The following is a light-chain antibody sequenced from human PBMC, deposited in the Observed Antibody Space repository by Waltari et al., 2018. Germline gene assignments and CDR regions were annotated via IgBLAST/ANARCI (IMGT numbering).Light chain of an antibody. Sequence: EIVLTQSPGTLSLSPGERATLSCRASQRVSRALAWYQQNPGQAPRLLIYGASNRATGNPDRFSGSGSGTDFSLIISRLEPEDFAVYYCQHYVSLPVTFGQGTKVEIK. J-gene: IGKJ1*01. V-gene: IGKV3-20*01. CDR1: QRVSRA. CDR3: QHYVSLPVT. CDR2: GAS.